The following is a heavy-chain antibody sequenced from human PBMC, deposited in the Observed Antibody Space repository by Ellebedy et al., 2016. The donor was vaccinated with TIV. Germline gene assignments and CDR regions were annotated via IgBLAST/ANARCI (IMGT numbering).Heavy chain of an antibody. V-gene: IGHV3-66*04. CDR1: GLTVSNKY. J-gene: IGHJ4*02. Sequence: PGGSLRLSCAASGLTVSNKYMSWVRQAPGKGLEWVSIIYSGGSTYYADSVKGRFTISRDNSRNTLYLQMNSLRAEDTAVYYCARLGVIAAAGASDYWGQGTLVIVSS. CDR3: ARLGVIAAAGASDY. CDR2: IYSGGST. D-gene: IGHD6-13*01.